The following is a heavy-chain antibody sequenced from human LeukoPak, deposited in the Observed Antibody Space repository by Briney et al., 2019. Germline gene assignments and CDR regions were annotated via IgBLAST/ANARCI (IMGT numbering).Heavy chain of an antibody. CDR1: EFSVGSNY. Sequence: PGGSLRLSCAASEFSVGSNYMTWVRQAPGKGLEWVSLIYSGGSTYYADSVKGRFTISRDNSKNTLYLQMNSLRAEDTAVYYCAVNWSTVVTRGEFDYWGQGTLVTVSS. CDR3: AVNWSTVVTRGEFDY. V-gene: IGHV3-66*01. D-gene: IGHD4-23*01. CDR2: IYSGGST. J-gene: IGHJ4*02.